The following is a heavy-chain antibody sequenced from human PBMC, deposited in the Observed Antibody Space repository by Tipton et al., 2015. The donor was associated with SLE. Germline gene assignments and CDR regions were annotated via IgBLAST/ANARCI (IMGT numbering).Heavy chain of an antibody. CDR3: ATMTWWQLFRT. D-gene: IGHD2-21*02. J-gene: IGHJ5*02. CDR1: GGSTSTYY. Sequence: LSLTCTVSGGSTSTYYWSWIRQAPGKGLEWVSAISGSGVDPYYADSVKGRFTISRDNSKNTLDLQMNSLRAEDTAMYYCATMTWWQLFRTWGQGTLVTVSS. V-gene: IGHV3-23*01. CDR2: ISGSGVDP.